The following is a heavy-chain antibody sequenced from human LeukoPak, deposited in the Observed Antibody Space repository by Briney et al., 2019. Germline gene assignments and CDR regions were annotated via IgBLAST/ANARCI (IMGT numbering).Heavy chain of an antibody. D-gene: IGHD2-2*02. CDR2: INPNSGGT. Sequence: ASVKVSCKASGYTFTGYYMHWVRQAPGQGLEWMGWINPNSGGTNYAQKFQGRVTMTRDTSISTAYMELSRLRSDDTAVYYCATPDQRPAAILGRAEYFQHWGQGALVTVSS. CDR3: ATPDQRPAAILGRAEYFQH. CDR1: GYTFTGYY. J-gene: IGHJ1*01. V-gene: IGHV1-2*02.